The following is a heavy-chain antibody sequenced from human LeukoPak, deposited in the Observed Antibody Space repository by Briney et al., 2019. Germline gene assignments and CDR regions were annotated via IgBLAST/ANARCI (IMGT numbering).Heavy chain of an antibody. D-gene: IGHD3-3*01. CDR1: GGSISSSSYY. CDR3: ARAVRFLEWLLYTPYYMDV. V-gene: IGHV4-39*07. J-gene: IGHJ6*03. CDR2: IYYSGST. Sequence: SETLSLTCTVSGGSISSSSYYWGWIRQPPGKGLEWIGSIYYSGSTYYNPSLKSRVTISVDTSKNQFSLKLSSVTAADTAVYYCARAVRFLEWLLYTPYYMDVWGKGTTVTVSS.